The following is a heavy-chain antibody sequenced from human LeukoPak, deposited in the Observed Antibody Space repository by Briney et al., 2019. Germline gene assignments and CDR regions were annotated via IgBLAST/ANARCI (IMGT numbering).Heavy chain of an antibody. V-gene: IGHV3-7*01. CDR3: ARDTFQPGLIDS. Sequence: GGSLRLSCAASGFTFSSYWMSWVRQAPGKGLEWVANIRQDGSVQNYVDSVKDRFTISRDNPKNSVYLQMSSLRAEDSAVYYCARDTFQPGLIDSWGQGTLVTVSS. J-gene: IGHJ4*02. CDR2: IRQDGSVQ. CDR1: GFTFSSYW. D-gene: IGHD2-2*01.